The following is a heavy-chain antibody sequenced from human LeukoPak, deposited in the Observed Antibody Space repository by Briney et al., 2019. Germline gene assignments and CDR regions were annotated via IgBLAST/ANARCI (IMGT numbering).Heavy chain of an antibody. J-gene: IGHJ4*02. CDR2: IKQEVSDK. Sequence: GRSVRLSCAASVFTYSFYWMSWVRQAPGKGLEWVANIKQEVSDKYYVDSVKGRFTISRDNSKNTLYLQMNSLRAEDTAFYFCARHSNKYDYDSSGHYRSFDYWGQGTLVSVSS. CDR3: ARHSNKYDYDSSGHYRSFDY. D-gene: IGHD3-22*01. V-gene: IGHV3-7*01. CDR1: VFTYSFYW.